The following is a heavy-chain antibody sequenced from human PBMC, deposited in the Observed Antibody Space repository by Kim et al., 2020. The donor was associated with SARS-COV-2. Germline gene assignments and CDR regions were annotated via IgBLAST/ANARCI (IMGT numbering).Heavy chain of an antibody. V-gene: IGHV1-69*04. J-gene: IGHJ4*02. D-gene: IGHD2-21*02. CDR1: GGTFSSYA. CDR2: IIPILGIA. Sequence: SVKVSCKASGGTFSSYAISWVRQAPGQGLEWMGRIIPILGIANYAQKFQGRVTITADKSTSTAYMELSSLRSEDTAVYYCAREVAEMTAIDYWGQGTLVTVSS. CDR3: AREVAEMTAIDY.